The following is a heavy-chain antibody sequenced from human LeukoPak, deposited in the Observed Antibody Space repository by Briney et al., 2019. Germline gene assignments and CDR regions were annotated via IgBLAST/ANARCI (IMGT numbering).Heavy chain of an antibody. J-gene: IGHJ6*04. CDR3: ARGGVAAGSGMDV. CDR1: GGSLSSYY. Sequence: SETLSLTCTVSGGSLSSYYWSWIRQPPGKGLEWIGYIYYSGATNYNPSLKSRVTISVDTSKNQFSLKLSSVTAADTAVYYCARGGVAAGSGMDVWGKGTTVTVSS. CDR2: IYYSGAT. V-gene: IGHV4-59*01. D-gene: IGHD6-25*01.